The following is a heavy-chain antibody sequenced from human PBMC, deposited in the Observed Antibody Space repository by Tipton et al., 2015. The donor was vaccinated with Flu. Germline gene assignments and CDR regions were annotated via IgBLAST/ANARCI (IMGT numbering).Heavy chain of an antibody. CDR2: ISAYNGNT. J-gene: IGHJ6*02. CDR1: GYTFTSYG. Sequence: QSGADVKMPGASVKVSCMASGYTFTSYGISWVRQAPGPGLEWMGWISAYNGNTNYAQKLHGRVTMTTDTSTSTAYVELRSLRSDYTAVYYCARGLPGDYYYGMDVWGQGTTVTVSS. CDR3: ARGLPGDYYYGMDV. D-gene: IGHD3-16*01. V-gene: IGHV1-18*01.